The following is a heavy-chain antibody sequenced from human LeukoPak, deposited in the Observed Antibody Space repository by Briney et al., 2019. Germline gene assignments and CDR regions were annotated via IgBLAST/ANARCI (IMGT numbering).Heavy chain of an antibody. J-gene: IGHJ4*02. CDR2: ISFDGSRK. Sequence: GGSLRLSCAASGFTFSSYYMHWVRQAPGKGLEWVAVISFDGSRKYYADSVKGRFTISRDNSMNTLYLQMSSLRVEDTAIYYCAKAGASHTAVDFLFDYWGQGTLVTVSS. CDR3: AKAGASHTAVDFLFDY. CDR1: GFTFSSYY. D-gene: IGHD5-18*01. V-gene: IGHV3-30*18.